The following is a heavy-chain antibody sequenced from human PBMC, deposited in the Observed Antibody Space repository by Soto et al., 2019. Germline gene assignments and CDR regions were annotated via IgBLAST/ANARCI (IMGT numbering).Heavy chain of an antibody. CDR3: ARRGVWGGVVNRFDP. V-gene: IGHV5-51*01. D-gene: IGHD3-3*01. CDR2: IYPGDSDT. Sequence: PGESLKISCKGSGYSFTSYWIGWVRQMPGKGLEWMGIIYPGDSDTRYSPSFQGQVTISADKSISTAYLQWSSLKASDTAMYYCARRGVWGGVVNRFDPWGQGTLVTVSS. J-gene: IGHJ5*02. CDR1: GYSFTSYW.